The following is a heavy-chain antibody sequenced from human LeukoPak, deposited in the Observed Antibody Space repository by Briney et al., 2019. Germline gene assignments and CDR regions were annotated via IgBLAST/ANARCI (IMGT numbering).Heavy chain of an antibody. CDR1: GLSFSSFA. CDR2: MKGTGET. D-gene: IGHD3-16*01. J-gene: IGHJ4*02. V-gene: IGHV3-23*01. CDR3: ARASWVSSADAVR. Sequence: GSLRLSCAASGLSFSSFAMSWVRQAPARGLEWLSSMKGTGETFYADSVRGRFTLSRDDSRNTVYLQLNNLRVEDTAVYYCARASWVSSADAVRWGQGTVVTVSS.